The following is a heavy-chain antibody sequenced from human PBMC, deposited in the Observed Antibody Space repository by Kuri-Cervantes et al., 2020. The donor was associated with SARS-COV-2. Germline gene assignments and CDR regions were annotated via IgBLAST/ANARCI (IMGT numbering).Heavy chain of an antibody. V-gene: IGHV4-39*01. CDR2: IYYSWST. J-gene: IGHJ4*02. D-gene: IGHD3-3*01. CDR1: GGSISSSSYY. Sequence: GSLSLTCTVSGGSISSSSYYWGWIRQPPGKGLEWIGSIYYSWSTYYNPSLKSRVTISVDTSKNQFSLKLSSVTAADTAVYYCARSAFGATYYDFWSGFDYWGQGTLVTVSS. CDR3: ARSAFGATYYDFWSGFDY.